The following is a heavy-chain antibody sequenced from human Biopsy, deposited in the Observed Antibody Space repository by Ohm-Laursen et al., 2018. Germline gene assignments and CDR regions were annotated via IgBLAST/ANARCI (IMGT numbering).Heavy chain of an antibody. J-gene: IGHJ5*02. CDR2: ITASGVST. Sequence: LSLTCAASGLAFSSFVMTWVRQAPGKGLEWVSTITASGVSTYYADPVKGRFTISRDNSKNTLCLQMNSLRAEDTAMYYCARDLYDFCGGCPFDPWGQGTLVTVSP. V-gene: IGHV3-23*01. D-gene: IGHD3-3*01. CDR3: ARDLYDFCGGCPFDP. CDR1: GLAFSSFV.